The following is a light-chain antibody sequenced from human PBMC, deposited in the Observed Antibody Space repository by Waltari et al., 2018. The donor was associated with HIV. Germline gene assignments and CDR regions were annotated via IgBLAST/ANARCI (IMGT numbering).Light chain of an antibody. V-gene: IGLV2-23*02. CDR1: SSDVGGYNL. CDR2: EVS. J-gene: IGLJ2*01. CDR3: CAYAGSTTYVI. Sequence: QSALTQPASVSGSPGQSITISCTGTSSDVGGYNLVSWYQQHPGKAPKLMIYEVSKRPSGVSNRFSGSKSGNTASLTISGLQAEDEADYYCCAYAGSTTYVIFDGGTKLTVL.